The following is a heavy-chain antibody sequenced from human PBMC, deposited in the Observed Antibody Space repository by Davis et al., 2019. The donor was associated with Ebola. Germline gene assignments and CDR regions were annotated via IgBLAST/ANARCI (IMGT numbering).Heavy chain of an antibody. V-gene: IGHV4-34*01. CDR3: ARGYNGWFDP. CDR1: GGSFSGYY. J-gene: IGHJ5*02. Sequence: MPSETLSLTCAVYGGSFSGYYWSWIRQAPGKGLEWIGEINHSGSTNYNPSPKSRVTISVDTSKNQFPLKLSSVTAAATAVYYCARGYNGWFDPWGQGTLVTVSS. CDR2: INHSGST. D-gene: IGHD1-1*01.